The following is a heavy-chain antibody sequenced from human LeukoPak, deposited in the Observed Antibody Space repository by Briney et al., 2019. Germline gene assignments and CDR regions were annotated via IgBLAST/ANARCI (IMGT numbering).Heavy chain of an antibody. D-gene: IGHD6-13*01. J-gene: IGHJ5*02. CDR3: AGVPNSGWSLGTSVWFDP. Sequence: TSSETLSLTCTVSGRSISSSNYYWGWIRQPPGKGLEWLGSIYYSGNTYYNPSLKSRASMSVDTSKNQFSLKLSSVTAADTAVYCCAGVPNSGWSLGTSVWFDPWGQGTLVTVSS. CDR2: IYYSGNT. CDR1: GRSISSSNYY. V-gene: IGHV4-39*07.